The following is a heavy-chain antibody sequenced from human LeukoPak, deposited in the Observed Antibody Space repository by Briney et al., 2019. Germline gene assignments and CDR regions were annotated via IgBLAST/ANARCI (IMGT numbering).Heavy chain of an antibody. D-gene: IGHD6-19*01. CDR3: GRHRSSGPPGFDY. CDR1: GGSISGSSYY. V-gene: IGHV4-39*07. CDR2: MFYTGST. J-gene: IGHJ4*02. Sequence: SETLSLTCTVSGGSISGSSYYWGWIRQPPGKGLEWIGSMFYTGSTYYNPSLKSRVTISVDTSKNQFSLKLSSVTAADTAVYYCGRHRSSGPPGFDYWGQGTLVTVSS.